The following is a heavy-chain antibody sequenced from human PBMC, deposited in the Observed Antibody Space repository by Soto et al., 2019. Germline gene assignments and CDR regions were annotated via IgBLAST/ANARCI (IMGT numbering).Heavy chain of an antibody. V-gene: IGHV1-69*13. CDR1: GGTFSSYA. CDR3: ATRAPYYYDSSGSLFDP. J-gene: IGHJ5*02. Sequence: LVKVSCKASGGTFSSYAISWVRQAPGQGLEWMGGIIPIFGTANYAQKFQGRVTITADESTSTAYMELSSLRSEDTAVYYCATRAPYYYDSSGSLFDPWGQGTLVTV. CDR2: IIPIFGTA. D-gene: IGHD3-22*01.